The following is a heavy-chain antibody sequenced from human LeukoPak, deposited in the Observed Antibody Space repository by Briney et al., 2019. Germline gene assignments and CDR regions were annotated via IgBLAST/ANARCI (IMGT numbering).Heavy chain of an antibody. CDR3: ARVHIVTMVRGEADY. CDR2: ISYDGSNK. CDR1: GFTFSSYA. J-gene: IGHJ4*02. D-gene: IGHD3-10*01. Sequence: GGSLRLSCAASGFTFSSYATHWVRQAPGKGLEWVAVISYDGSNKYYADSVKGRFTISRDNSKNTLYLQMNSLRAEDTAVYYCARVHIVTMVRGEADYWGQGTLVTVSS. V-gene: IGHV3-30-3*01.